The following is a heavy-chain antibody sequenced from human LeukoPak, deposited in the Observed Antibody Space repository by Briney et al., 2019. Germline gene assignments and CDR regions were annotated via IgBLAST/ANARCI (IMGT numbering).Heavy chain of an antibody. CDR1: GFTFSGSG. CDR3: AREATVVNGFDY. Sequence: PGESLRLSCAASGFTFSGSGMHWVRQAPGKGLEWVAFIRYHGSDKFYADSVKGRFTISRDNSKNTLYLQMNSLRAEDTALYYCAREATVVNGFDYWGQGTLVTVSS. CDR2: IRYHGSDK. J-gene: IGHJ4*02. D-gene: IGHD4-23*01. V-gene: IGHV3-30*02.